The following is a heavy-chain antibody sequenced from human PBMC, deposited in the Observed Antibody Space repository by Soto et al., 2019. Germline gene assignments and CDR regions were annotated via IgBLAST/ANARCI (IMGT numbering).Heavy chain of an antibody. CDR3: AKDMKWGGMTTVPYFHS. D-gene: IGHD4-17*01. Sequence: EVQLVESGGGLVQPGRSLRLSCVASGLTADDYAMHWVRQAPVKGLEWVSGISSNSDTVGYADSGQGRFTISRDNAKNALFLQINSLRPEDTAVYYCAKDMKWGGMTTVPYFHSWGQGTLVTVSS. CDR1: GLTADDYA. CDR2: ISSNSDTV. V-gene: IGHV3-9*02. J-gene: IGHJ4*02.